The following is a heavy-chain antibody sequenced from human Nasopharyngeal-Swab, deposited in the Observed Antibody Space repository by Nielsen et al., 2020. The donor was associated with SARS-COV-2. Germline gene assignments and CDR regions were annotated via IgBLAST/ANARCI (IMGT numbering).Heavy chain of an antibody. CDR3: ARLPAKSIARLWYYYGMDV. CDR1: GYTFTSYR. J-gene: IGHJ6*02. V-gene: IGHV1-18*01. Sequence: ASVKVSCRASGYTFTSYRITWVQQAPGQGLEGMGWISAYNGNTNYAQKLQGRVTMTTDTSTSTAYMELRSLRSDDTAVYYCARLPAKSIARLWYYYGMDVWGQGTTVTVSS. D-gene: IGHD2-2*01. CDR2: ISAYNGNT.